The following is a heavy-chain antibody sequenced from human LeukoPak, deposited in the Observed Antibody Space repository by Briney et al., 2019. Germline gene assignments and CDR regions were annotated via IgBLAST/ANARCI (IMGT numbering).Heavy chain of an antibody. CDR3: ARGIAARLFDY. D-gene: IGHD6-6*01. Sequence: SETLSLTCTVSGGSISSYYWSWIRQPPGKGLEWIGSIYHSGSTYYNPSLKSRVTISVDTSKNQFSLKLSSVTAADTAVYYCARGIAARLFDYWGQGTLVTVSS. J-gene: IGHJ4*02. CDR1: GGSISSYY. V-gene: IGHV4-38-2*02. CDR2: IYHSGST.